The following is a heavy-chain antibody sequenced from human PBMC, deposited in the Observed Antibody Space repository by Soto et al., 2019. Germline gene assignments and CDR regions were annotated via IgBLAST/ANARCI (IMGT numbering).Heavy chain of an antibody. V-gene: IGHV4-39*01. D-gene: IGHD2-15*01. CDR3: ARQTPELTATHDY. CDR1: GGSISSSSYY. J-gene: IGHJ4*02. Sequence: SETLSLTCTVSGGSISSSSYYWGWIRQPPGKGLEWIGSIYYSGSTYYNPSLKSRVTISVDTSKNQFSLKLSSVTAADTAVYYCARQTPELTATHDYWGQGTLVTVPQ. CDR2: IYYSGST.